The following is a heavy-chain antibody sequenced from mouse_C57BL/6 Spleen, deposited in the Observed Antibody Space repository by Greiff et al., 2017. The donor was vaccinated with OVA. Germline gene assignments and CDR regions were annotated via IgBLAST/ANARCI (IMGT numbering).Heavy chain of an antibody. CDR1: GFTFSNYW. Sequence: EVKVEESGGGLVQPGGSMKLSCVASGFTFSNYWMNWVRQSPEKGLEWVAQIRLKSDNYATHYAESVKGRFTISRDDSKSSVYLQMNNLRAEDTGIYYCTDPTGTFAYWGQGTLVTVSA. CDR3: TDPTGTFAY. V-gene: IGHV6-3*01. D-gene: IGHD4-1*02. CDR2: IRLKSDNYAT. J-gene: IGHJ3*01.